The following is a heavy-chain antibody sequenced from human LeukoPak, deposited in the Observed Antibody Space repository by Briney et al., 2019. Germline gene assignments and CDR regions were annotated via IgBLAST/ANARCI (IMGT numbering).Heavy chain of an antibody. D-gene: IGHD2-15*01. V-gene: IGHV1-69*05. Sequence: SVKVSCKASGGTFSSYAISWVRQAPGQGLEWMGGIIPIFGTANYAQKFQGRVTITRDTSASTAYMELSSLRSEDTAVYYCARVDCSGGSCYYYGMDVWGQGTTVTVSS. CDR1: GGTFSSYA. CDR3: ARVDCSGGSCYYYGMDV. CDR2: IIPIFGTA. J-gene: IGHJ6*02.